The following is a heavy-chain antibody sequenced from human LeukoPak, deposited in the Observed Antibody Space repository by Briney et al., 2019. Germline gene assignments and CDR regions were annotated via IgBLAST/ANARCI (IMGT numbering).Heavy chain of an antibody. Sequence: GGSLRLSCAASGFTFSSYAMSWVRQAPGKGLEWVSAISGSGGSTYYADSVKGRFTISRANSKNTLYLQMNSLRAEDTAVYYCVYCSSTSCYTVRFDYWGQGTLVTVSS. J-gene: IGHJ4*02. D-gene: IGHD2-2*02. CDR1: GFTFSSYA. V-gene: IGHV3-23*01. CDR2: ISGSGGST. CDR3: VYCSSTSCYTVRFDY.